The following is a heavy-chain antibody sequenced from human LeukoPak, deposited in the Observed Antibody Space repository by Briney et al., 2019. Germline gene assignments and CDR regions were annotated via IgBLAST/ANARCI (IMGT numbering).Heavy chain of an antibody. J-gene: IGHJ4*02. D-gene: IGHD2-15*01. CDR1: GGSISSDSYY. V-gene: IGHV4-39*01. Sequence: SETLSLTCAVSGGSISSDSYYWGWIRQPPGKGLEWIGGIYYGGSTYYNPSLKSRVTISVDTSKNQFSLKLTSVTAADAAAYFCARHSRNCSGGYCYLYYWGQGTLVTVSS. CDR2: IYYGGST. CDR3: ARHSRNCSGGYCYLYY.